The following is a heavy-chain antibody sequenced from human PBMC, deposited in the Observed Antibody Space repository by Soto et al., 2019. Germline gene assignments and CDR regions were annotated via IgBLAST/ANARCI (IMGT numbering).Heavy chain of an antibody. CDR1: GYTFTHYG. CDR3: ARDPYLGDHQY. D-gene: IGHD3-16*01. J-gene: IGHJ4*02. CDR2: ISAYSGKT. Sequence: QVQLVQSGAEVRKPGASVKVSCKTSGYTFTHYGISWVRQAPGQGLEWVRWISAYSGKTHYAQKVQGKVTMTTDTSTSTAYLEVRSLRSDDTAVYFCARDPYLGDHQYWGQGTLVTVSS. V-gene: IGHV1-18*01.